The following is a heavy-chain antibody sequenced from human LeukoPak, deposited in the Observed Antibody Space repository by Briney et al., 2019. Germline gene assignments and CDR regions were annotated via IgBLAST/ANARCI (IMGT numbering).Heavy chain of an antibody. CDR3: ATELRILSWGVDAFDI. Sequence: PGGSLRLSCAASGFNFNSYAVHWVRQAPGKGLEWVAFISYDGSNRNHADSVKGRFTIFRDTSKTTLYLQMNSLRAEDTAVYYCATELRILSWGVDAFDIWGQGTMVTVCS. CDR2: ISYDGSNR. J-gene: IGHJ3*02. D-gene: IGHD3-16*01. CDR1: GFNFNSYA. V-gene: IGHV3-30*04.